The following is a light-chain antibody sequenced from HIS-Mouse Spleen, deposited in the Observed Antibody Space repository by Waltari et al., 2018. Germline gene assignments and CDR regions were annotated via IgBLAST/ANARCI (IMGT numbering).Light chain of an antibody. CDR3: QQLKSYPPT. J-gene: IGKJ1*01. V-gene: IGKV1-9*01. CDR2: AAS. CDR1: QGISSY. Sequence: DIQLTQSPSFLSASVGDRVTITCRASQGISSYLAWYQQKPGKAPKLLIYAASTLQSGVPSRFSGSGAGAEFTLTISSLQPEDFATYYCQQLKSYPPTFGQGTKVELK.